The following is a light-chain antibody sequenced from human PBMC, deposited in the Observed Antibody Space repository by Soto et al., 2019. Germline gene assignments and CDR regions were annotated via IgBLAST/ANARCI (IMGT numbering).Light chain of an antibody. Sequence: DIQMTQSPSSLSASVGDRVTITCRASQSISSKLNWYQQRPGKVPKLLIYDASSLQSGVPSRFSGSGSGIDFTLTISSLQPEDFATYYCQQSYRSPPTFGQGTKVEIK. CDR2: DAS. CDR1: QSISSK. J-gene: IGKJ1*01. V-gene: IGKV1-39*01. CDR3: QQSYRSPPT.